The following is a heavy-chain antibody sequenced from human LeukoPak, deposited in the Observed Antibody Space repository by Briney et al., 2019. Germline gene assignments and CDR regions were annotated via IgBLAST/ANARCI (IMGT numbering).Heavy chain of an antibody. CDR1: GFTFSSYW. J-gene: IGHJ4*02. Sequence: GSLRLSCAASGFTFSSYWMSWIRQPPGKGLEWIGSIYYSGSTYYNPSLKSRVTISVDTSKNQFSLKLSSVTAADTAVYYCARQSSFDYWGQGTLVTVSS. CDR2: IYYSGST. CDR3: ARQSSFDY. V-gene: IGHV4-39*01.